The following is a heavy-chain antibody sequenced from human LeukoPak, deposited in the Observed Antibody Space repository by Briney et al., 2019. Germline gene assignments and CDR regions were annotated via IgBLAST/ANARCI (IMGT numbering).Heavy chain of an antibody. J-gene: IGHJ4*02. CDR1: GGSFSGYY. CDR2: INHSGST. D-gene: IGHD5-18*01. CDR3: ARGRSGYSSNFDY. V-gene: IGHV4-34*01. Sequence: SETLSLTCAVYGGSFSGYYWSWIRQPPGKGLEWIGEINHSGSTNYNPSLKSRVAISVDTSKNQFSLKLSSVTAADTAVYYCARGRSGYSSNFDYWGQGTLVTVSS.